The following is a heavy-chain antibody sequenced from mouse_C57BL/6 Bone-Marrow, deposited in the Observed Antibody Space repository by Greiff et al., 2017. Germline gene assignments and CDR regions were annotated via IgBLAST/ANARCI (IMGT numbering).Heavy chain of an antibody. J-gene: IGHJ1*03. CDR2: IYPRSGNT. V-gene: IGHV1-81*01. Sequence: VQLQQSGAELARPGASVKLSCKASGYTFTSYGISWVKQRTGQGLEWIGEIYPRSGNTYYNEKFKGKATLTADKSSSTAYMELRSLTSEDSAVYFCARYYYGSSYLSYWYFDVWGTGTTVTVSS. D-gene: IGHD1-1*01. CDR3: ARYYYGSSYLSYWYFDV. CDR1: GYTFTSYG.